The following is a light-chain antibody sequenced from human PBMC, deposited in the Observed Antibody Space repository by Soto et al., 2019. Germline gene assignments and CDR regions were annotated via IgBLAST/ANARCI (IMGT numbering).Light chain of an antibody. V-gene: IGKV1-39*01. J-gene: IGKJ4*01. CDR3: QQSSSIPALT. CDR2: AAS. Sequence: DIQMTQSPSSLSASVGDRVTITCRASQSINSYLNWYQQKPGKAPKLLIYAASSLQSGVPSRFSGSGSGTDFTLTISSLQPEDSATYYCQQSSSIPALTFGGGTKVEIK. CDR1: QSINSY.